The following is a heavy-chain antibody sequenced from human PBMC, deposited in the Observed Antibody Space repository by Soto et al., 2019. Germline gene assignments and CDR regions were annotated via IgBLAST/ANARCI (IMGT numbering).Heavy chain of an antibody. CDR1: GGSISSGDYY. D-gene: IGHD3-3*01. CDR3: ARWWSGSRQGFDP. CDR2: IYYSGST. V-gene: IGHV4-31*03. J-gene: IGHJ5*02. Sequence: QVQLQESGPGLVKPSQTLSLTCTVSGGSISSGDYYWSWIRQHPGKGLEWIGYIYYSGSTNYHTSLKSRVIISVDTSKNQSSLKLSSVTAADTAVYYCARWWSGSRQGFDPWGQGTLVTVST.